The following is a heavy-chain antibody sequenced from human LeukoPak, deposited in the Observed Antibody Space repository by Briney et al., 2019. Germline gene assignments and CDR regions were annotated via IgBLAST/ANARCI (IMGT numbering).Heavy chain of an antibody. V-gene: IGHV3-21*01. Sequence: PGASLRLSCAASGSTFSSYTMHSARQAPGKGPDWVSSISSSSSYIYYADSVKGRFTISRDNAKNSLYLQMNSLRAEDTAVYYCARAGYSGSFGDLDYWGQGTLVTVSS. D-gene: IGHD1-26*01. CDR1: GSTFSSYT. CDR3: ARAGYSGSFGDLDY. J-gene: IGHJ4*02. CDR2: ISSSSSYI.